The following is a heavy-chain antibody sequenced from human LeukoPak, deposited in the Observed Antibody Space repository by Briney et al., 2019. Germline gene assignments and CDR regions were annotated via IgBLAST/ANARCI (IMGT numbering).Heavy chain of an antibody. CDR1: GFTVSGNF. V-gene: IGHV3-7*05. D-gene: IGHD1-26*01. J-gene: IGHJ4*02. CDR2: IKQDGSEK. CDR3: ARLTGSYYPY. Sequence: PGGSLRLSCAASGFTVSGNFMSWVRQAPGKGLEWVANIKQDGSEKYYVDSVKGRFTISRDNAKNSLYLQMNSLRAEDTAVYYCARLTGSYYPYWGQGTLVTVSS.